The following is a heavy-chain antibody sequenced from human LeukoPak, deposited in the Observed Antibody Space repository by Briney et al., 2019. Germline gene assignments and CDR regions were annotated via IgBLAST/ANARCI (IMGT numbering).Heavy chain of an antibody. Sequence: GGSLRLSCAASELTFSGYWMNWVRQAPGKGLQWVGNIRQDGGQTHYSDSVKGRFTISRDNSKNTVYLQMNSLRVEDTAVYYCAKRYVSSNYYQCLGEWGQGTLVTVSS. CDR2: IRQDGGQT. J-gene: IGHJ4*02. V-gene: IGHV3-7*03. CDR1: ELTFSGYW. CDR3: AKRYVSSNYYQCLGE. D-gene: IGHD3-22*01.